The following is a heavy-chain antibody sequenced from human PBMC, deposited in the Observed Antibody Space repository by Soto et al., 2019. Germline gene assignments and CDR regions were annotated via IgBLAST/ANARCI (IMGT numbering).Heavy chain of an antibody. J-gene: IGHJ6*02. D-gene: IGHD2-8*01. CDR2: IYYSGST. V-gene: IGHV4-59*01. CDR1: GGSISSYY. CDR3: ARWGAGVEEARGYYYYYYGMDV. Sequence: PSETLSLTCTVSGGSISSYYWSWIRQPPGKGLEWIGYIYYSGSTNYNPSLKSRVTISVDTSKNQFSLKLSSVTAADTAVYYCARWGAGVEEARGYYYYYYGMDVWGQGTTVTVSS.